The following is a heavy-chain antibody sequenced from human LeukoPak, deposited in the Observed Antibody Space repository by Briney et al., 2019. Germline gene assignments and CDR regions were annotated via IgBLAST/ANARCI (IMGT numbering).Heavy chain of an antibody. Sequence: GGSLRLSCAASGFTFSSYGMHWVRQAPGKGLEWVAVIWYDGSNKYYADSVKGRFAISRDNSKNTLYLQMNSLRAEATAVYYCARWSSSYYYYYYYMDVWGKGTTVTVSS. CDR3: ARWSSSYYYYYYYMDV. J-gene: IGHJ6*03. V-gene: IGHV3-33*01. D-gene: IGHD6-6*01. CDR1: GFTFSSYG. CDR2: IWYDGSNK.